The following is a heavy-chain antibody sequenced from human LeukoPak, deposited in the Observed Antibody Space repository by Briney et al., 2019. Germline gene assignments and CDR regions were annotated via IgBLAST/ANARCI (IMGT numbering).Heavy chain of an antibody. V-gene: IGHV3-23*01. D-gene: IGHD2-8*01. CDR2: LSGGGGST. J-gene: IGHJ2*01. CDR1: GFTFSSYA. Sequence: GGSLRLSCAASGFTFSSYAVSWARQAPGKGLEWVSALSGGGGSTFYTDSVKGRFTISRDNSKNTLYLQMSSLRAEGTAVYFCAKSSSGLGLNEYFDLWGRGTLVTVSS. CDR3: AKSSSGLGLNEYFDL.